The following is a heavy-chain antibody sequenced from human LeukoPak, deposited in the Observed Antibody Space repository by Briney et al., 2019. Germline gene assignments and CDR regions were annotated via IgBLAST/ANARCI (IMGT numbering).Heavy chain of an antibody. Sequence: SGGSLRLSCAASGFTFSSYGMHWVRQAPGKGLEWVAVIWYDGSNKYCADSVKGRFTISRDNSENTLYLQMNSLRAEDTAVYYCARGVAVAGGFAFDYWGQGTLVTVSS. CDR3: ARGVAVAGGFAFDY. D-gene: IGHD6-19*01. CDR2: IWYDGSNK. V-gene: IGHV3-33*01. J-gene: IGHJ4*02. CDR1: GFTFSSYG.